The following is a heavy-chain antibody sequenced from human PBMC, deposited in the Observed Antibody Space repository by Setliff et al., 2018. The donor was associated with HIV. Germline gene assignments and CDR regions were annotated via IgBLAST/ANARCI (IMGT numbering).Heavy chain of an antibody. D-gene: IGHD3-22*01. CDR1: GGSFSTYY. Sequence: SETLSLTCTVSGGSFSTYYWSWIRQPAGEGLEYIGRVHSTGTTIHNPSLKSRVTMSVDTSKNQLSLKLRSVTAADTAVYYCARARITMTGGRLEPYAFDRWGQGTKVTVS. J-gene: IGHJ3*01. V-gene: IGHV4-4*07. CDR2: VHSTGTT. CDR3: ARARITMTGGRLEPYAFDR.